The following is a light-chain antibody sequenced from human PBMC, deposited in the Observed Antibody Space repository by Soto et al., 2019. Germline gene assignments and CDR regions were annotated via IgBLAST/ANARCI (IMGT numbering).Light chain of an antibody. J-gene: IGKJ4*01. CDR3: QQYNNWPLT. CDR2: GAS. Sequence: EIVMTQSPATLSVSPGESATLSCRASQSVSSNFAWYQQKPGQAPRLLIYGASTRATGIPARFSGSGSGTEFTLTIGSLQSEDFAVYYCQQYNNWPLTFGGGTKVEIK. CDR1: QSVSSN. V-gene: IGKV3-15*01.